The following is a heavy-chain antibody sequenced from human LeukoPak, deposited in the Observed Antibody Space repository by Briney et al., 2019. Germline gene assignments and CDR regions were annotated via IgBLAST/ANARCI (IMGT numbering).Heavy chain of an antibody. J-gene: IGHJ3*02. D-gene: IGHD2-15*01. CDR3: ARDRYCSGGNCYGDAFDI. V-gene: IGHV3-53*01. CDR2: MYSGGST. Sequence: GSLRLSCAAFGFSVRSNYMSWVRQSPRKALEWVSIMYSGGSTDYADSVKGRFIISSDHSKNTLYLQMNSLRAEDTAVYYCARDRYCSGGNCYGDAFDIWGQGTMVTVSS. CDR1: GFSVRSNY.